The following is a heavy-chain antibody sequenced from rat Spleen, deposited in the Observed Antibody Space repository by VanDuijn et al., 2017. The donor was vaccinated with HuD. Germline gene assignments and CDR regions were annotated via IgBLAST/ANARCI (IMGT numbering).Heavy chain of an antibody. CDR1: GFTFSNYY. CDR3: ARDHRILRIPLDY. J-gene: IGHJ2*01. V-gene: IGHV5S23*01. D-gene: IGHD1-6*01. Sequence: EVQLVESGGGLVQPGRSLKLSCAASGFTFSNYYMAWVRQAPTKGLEWVASITNSGGTTYYPDSVKGRFTISRDNAENTIYLQMNSLQTEDTATYYCARDHRILRIPLDYWGQGDMVTVSS. CDR2: ITNSGGTT.